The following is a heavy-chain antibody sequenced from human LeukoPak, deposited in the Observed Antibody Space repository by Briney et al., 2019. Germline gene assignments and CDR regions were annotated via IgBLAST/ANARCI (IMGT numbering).Heavy chain of an antibody. D-gene: IGHD3-22*01. CDR1: GFTFSSYG. CDR2: IRYDGSNK. Sequence: GGSLRLSCAASGFTFSSYGMHWVRQAPGKGLEWVAFIRYDGSNKYYADSVKGRFTISRDNSKNTLYLQMNSLRAEDTAVYYCAKDAQFIVVIRSYFDYWGQGTLVTVSS. CDR3: AKDAQFIVVIRSYFDY. V-gene: IGHV3-30*02. J-gene: IGHJ4*02.